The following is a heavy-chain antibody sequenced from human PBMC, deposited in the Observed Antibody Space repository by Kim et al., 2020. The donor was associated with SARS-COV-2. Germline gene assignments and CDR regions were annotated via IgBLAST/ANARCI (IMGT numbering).Heavy chain of an antibody. J-gene: IGHJ4*02. CDR3: AKDGGIAGAGTLGY. Sequence: ADSVKGRFTISRDNSKNTLYLQMNSLRAEDTAVYYCAKDGGIAGAGTLGYWGQGTLVTVSS. D-gene: IGHD6-13*01. V-gene: IGHV3-30*02.